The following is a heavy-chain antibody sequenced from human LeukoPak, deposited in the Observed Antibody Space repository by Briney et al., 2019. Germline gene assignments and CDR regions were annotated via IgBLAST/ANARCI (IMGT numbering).Heavy chain of an antibody. CDR3: ARTGYSSSPSAFDP. V-gene: IGHV1-2*02. CDR1: GYTFTGYY. D-gene: IGHD6-13*01. CDR2: INPNSGGT. Sequence: GASVKVSCKASGYTFTGYYMHWVRQAPGQGLGWMGWINPNSGGTNYAQKFQGRVTMTRDTSISTAYMELSRLRSDDTAVYYCARTGYSSSPSAFDPWGQGTLVTVSS. J-gene: IGHJ5*02.